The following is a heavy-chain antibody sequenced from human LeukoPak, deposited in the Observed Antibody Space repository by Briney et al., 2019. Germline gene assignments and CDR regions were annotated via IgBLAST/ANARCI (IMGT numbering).Heavy chain of an antibody. J-gene: IGHJ4*02. CDR2: IYYSGST. Sequence: SETLSLTCAVYGGSFSVYYWSWIRQPPGKGLEWIGYIYYSGSTNYNPSLKSRVTISVDTSKNQFSLKLSSVTAADTAVYYCAREGGYSYGDAPLHFDYWGQGTLVTVSS. CDR1: GGSFSVYY. D-gene: IGHD5-18*01. CDR3: AREGGYSYGDAPLHFDY. V-gene: IGHV4-59*12.